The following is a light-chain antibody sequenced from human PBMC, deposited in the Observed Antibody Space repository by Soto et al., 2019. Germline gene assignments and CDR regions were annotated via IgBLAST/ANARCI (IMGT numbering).Light chain of an antibody. CDR3: QRYGTSRTWT. Sequence: IAVTQGPIALSLSPGDRATLPGKAGPSVCSACQTLSSGYLAWYQQKRGQAPRLLIYGASSSATGIPDRFSGSGSGTDFTLTISRLEPEDFAVYYCQRYGTSRTWTFGQGTKVDIK. J-gene: IGKJ1*01. CDR2: GAS. CDR1: QTLSSGY. V-gene: IGKV3-20*01.